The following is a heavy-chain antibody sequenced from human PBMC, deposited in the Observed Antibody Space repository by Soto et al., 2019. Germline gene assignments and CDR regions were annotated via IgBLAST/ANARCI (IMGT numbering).Heavy chain of an antibody. CDR1: GYSFTSYW. D-gene: IGHD3-10*01. CDR2: IYPGDSDT. CDR3: AGGGVRGVITRTRDYYGMDV. V-gene: IGHV5-51*01. J-gene: IGHJ6*02. Sequence: PGASLKISCKGYGYSFTSYWIGWVRQMPGKGLEWLGIIYPGDSDTRYSPSFQGQVTISADKSISTAYLQWSSLKASDTAMYYCAGGGVRGVITRTRDYYGMDVWGQGTTVTVS.